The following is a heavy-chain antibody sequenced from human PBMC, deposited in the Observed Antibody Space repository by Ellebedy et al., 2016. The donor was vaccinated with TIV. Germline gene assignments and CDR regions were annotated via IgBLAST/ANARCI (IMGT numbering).Heavy chain of an antibody. Sequence: AASVKVSCKASGDTFSSYAISWVRQAPGQGLEWMGGIIPIFGTANYAQKFQGRVTITADESTSTTYMELSSLRSEDTSVYSCAMEAVAGPPEPRLYYYGMDVWGQGATVTVSS. V-gene: IGHV1-69*13. CDR3: AMEAVAGPPEPRLYYYGMDV. D-gene: IGHD6-19*01. CDR1: GDTFSSYA. CDR2: IIPIFGTA. J-gene: IGHJ6*02.